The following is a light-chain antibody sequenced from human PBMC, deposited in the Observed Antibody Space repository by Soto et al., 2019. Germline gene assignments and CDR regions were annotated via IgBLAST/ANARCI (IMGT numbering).Light chain of an antibody. V-gene: IGKV3-20*01. CDR1: QSISSIY. CDR3: QHYGTSPWT. J-gene: IGKJ1*01. Sequence: EIVLTQSPGTLSLSPGERATLSCRASQSISSIYLAWYQQKPGQAPRLLIYDASSRATSIPDRFSGSGSGTDFTLTISRVESEDFALYYCQHYGTSPWTFGQGNKVAIK. CDR2: DAS.